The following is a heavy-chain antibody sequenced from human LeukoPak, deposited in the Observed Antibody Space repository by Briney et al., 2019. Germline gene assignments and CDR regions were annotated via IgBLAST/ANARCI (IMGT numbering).Heavy chain of an antibody. Sequence: GGSLRLSCAASGFTFSSYEMNWVRQAPGKGLEWVSYISSSGSTIYYADSVKGRFTISRDNANNSLYLQMNSLRAEDTAVYYCARDSYCSGGSCYSYYFDYWGQGTLVTVSS. CDR1: GFTFSSYE. CDR2: ISSSGSTI. D-gene: IGHD2-15*01. V-gene: IGHV3-48*03. CDR3: ARDSYCSGGSCYSYYFDY. J-gene: IGHJ4*02.